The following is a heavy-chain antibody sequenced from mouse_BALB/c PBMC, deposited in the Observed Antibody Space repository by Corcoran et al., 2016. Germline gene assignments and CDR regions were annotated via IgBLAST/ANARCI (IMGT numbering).Heavy chain of an antibody. CDR3: FNWNWFCDV. CDR1: GGTFTRYV. V-gene: IGHV1S136*01. D-gene: IGHD4-1*01. Sequence: EVQLQQCGPELVKPGAYVKMSCAASGGTFTRYVMHWVQQKPGQGLEWIGYINPYNDGNKYNEKFKGKATLSSDKSSSTAYMELSSLTSEDSAVYYCFNWNWFCDVWGAGTTVTVSS. J-gene: IGHJ1*01. CDR2: INPYNDGN.